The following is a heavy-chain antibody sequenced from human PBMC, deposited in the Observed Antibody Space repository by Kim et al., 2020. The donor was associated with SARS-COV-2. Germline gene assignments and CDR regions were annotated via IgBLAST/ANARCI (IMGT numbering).Heavy chain of an antibody. CDR2: IYSGGST. V-gene: IGHV3-66*01. Sequence: LSLTCAASGFTVSSNYMSWVRQAPGKGLEWVSVIYSGGSTYYADSVKGRFTISRDNSKNTLYLQMNSLRAEDTAVYYCASSALVAQLLLNPGFEDDAFDIWGRGTMVTVSS. CDR3: ASSALVAQLLLNPGFEDDAFDI. D-gene: IGHD2-2*01. J-gene: IGHJ3*02. CDR1: GFTVSSNY.